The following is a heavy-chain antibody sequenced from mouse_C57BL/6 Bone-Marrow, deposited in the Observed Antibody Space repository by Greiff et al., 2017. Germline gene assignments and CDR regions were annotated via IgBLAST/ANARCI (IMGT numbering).Heavy chain of an antibody. V-gene: IGHV1-50*01. CDR1: GYTFTSYW. CDR2: IDPSDSYT. Sequence: VQLQQPGAELVKPGASVKLSCKASGYTFTSYWMQWVKQRPGQGLEWIGEIDPSDSYTNDNQKFKGKATLTVDTSASTAYMQLSSLTSEDSAVYYCARLPIYPFAYWGQGTLVTVPA. J-gene: IGHJ3*01. D-gene: IGHD2-1*01. CDR3: ARLPIYPFAY.